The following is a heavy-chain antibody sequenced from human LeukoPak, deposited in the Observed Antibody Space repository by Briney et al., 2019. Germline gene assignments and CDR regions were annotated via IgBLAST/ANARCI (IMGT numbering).Heavy chain of an antibody. CDR1: GGSISSSSYY. CDR2: INHSGST. V-gene: IGHV4-39*07. CDR3: ARALWFGRRLDY. J-gene: IGHJ4*02. D-gene: IGHD3-10*01. Sequence: SETLSLTCTVSGGSISSSSYYWSWIRQPPGKGLEWIGEINHSGSTNYNPSLKSRVTISVDTSKNQFSLKLSSVTAADTAVYYCARALWFGRRLDYWGQGTLVTVSS.